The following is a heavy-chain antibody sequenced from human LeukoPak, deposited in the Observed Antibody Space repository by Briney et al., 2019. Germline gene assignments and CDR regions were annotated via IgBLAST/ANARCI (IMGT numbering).Heavy chain of an antibody. CDR1: GYTFTSYG. J-gene: IGHJ4*02. CDR3: ARAGLIYYYDSSGYYLIDY. CDR2: ISAYNGNT. D-gene: IGHD3-22*01. Sequence: ASVEVSCKASGYTFTSYGISWVRQAPGQGLEWMGWISAYNGNTNYAQKLQGRVTMTTDTSTSTAYMELRSLRSDDTAVYYCARAGLIYYYDSSGYYLIDYWGQGTLVTVSS. V-gene: IGHV1-18*01.